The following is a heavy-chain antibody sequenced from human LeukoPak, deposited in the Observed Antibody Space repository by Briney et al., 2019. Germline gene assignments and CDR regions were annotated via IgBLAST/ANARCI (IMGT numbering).Heavy chain of an antibody. J-gene: IGHJ5*02. CDR2: ISWNSGSI. CDR3: AKAPGYCSSTSRRRAAASDP. CDR1: GFTFDDYA. V-gene: IGHV3-9*01. D-gene: IGHD2-2*01. Sequence: AGGSLRLSCAASGFTFDDYAMHWVRQAPGKGLEWVSGISWNSGSIGYADSVKGRFTISRDNAKNSLYLQMNSLRAEDTALYYCAKAPGYCSSTSRRRAAASDPWGQGTLVTVSS.